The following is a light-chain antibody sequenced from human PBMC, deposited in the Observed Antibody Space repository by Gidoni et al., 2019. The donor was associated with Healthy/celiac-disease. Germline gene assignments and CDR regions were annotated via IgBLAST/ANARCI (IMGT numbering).Light chain of an antibody. CDR2: EVS. CDR1: SSDVGGYNY. J-gene: IGLJ1*01. Sequence: QSALTQPASVSGSLGQSITISCTGASSDVGGYNYVSWYQQHPGKAPKLMIYEVSNRPSGVSNRFSGSKSGNTASLTISGLQAEDEADYYCSSYTSSSTLGFGTGTKVTVL. V-gene: IGLV2-14*01. CDR3: SSYTSSSTLG.